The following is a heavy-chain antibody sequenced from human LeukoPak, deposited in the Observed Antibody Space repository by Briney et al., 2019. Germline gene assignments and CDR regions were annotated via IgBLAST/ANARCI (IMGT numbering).Heavy chain of an antibody. CDR1: GYSFTSYL. J-gene: IGHJ6*04. CDR3: ATTRSGYDYRCYYGMDF. CDR2: IDPSDSYT. D-gene: IGHD5-12*01. Sequence: GESLRISCKGSGYSFTSYLISWVRQTPGKGLEWMGRIDPSDSYTNYSPSFQGHVTISADKSISTAYLQWSSLKASDTAMYYCATTRSGYDYRCYYGMDFWGKGATVTVSS. V-gene: IGHV5-10-1*01.